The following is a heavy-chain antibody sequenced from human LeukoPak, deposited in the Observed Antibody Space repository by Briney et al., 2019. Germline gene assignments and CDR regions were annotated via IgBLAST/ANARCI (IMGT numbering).Heavy chain of an antibody. CDR1: GFTFSRYA. V-gene: IGHV3-23*01. Sequence: QPGGSLRLSCAASGFTFSRYAMSWVRQAPGKGLEWVSAISGSGDNTHYADSVKGRFIISRDNSKNTLYLQMDSLRAEDTAVYYCAKDRLPDYYYYYYMDAWGKGATVTVSS. D-gene: IGHD4-11*01. CDR2: ISGSGDNT. J-gene: IGHJ6*03. CDR3: AKDRLPDYYYYYYMDA.